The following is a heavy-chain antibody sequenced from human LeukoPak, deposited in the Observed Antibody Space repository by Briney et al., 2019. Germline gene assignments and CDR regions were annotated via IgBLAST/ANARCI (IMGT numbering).Heavy chain of an antibody. CDR1: GFTFSSYS. V-gene: IGHV3-48*01. CDR3: ARVRSGYYLDY. D-gene: IGHD3-3*01. J-gene: IGHJ4*02. CDR2: ISSSSSTI. Sequence: GGSLRLSCAASGFTFSSYSMNWVRQAPGKGLEWVSYISSSSSTIYYADSVKGRFTISRDNAKNSLYLQMNSLRAEDTAVYYCARVRSGYYLDYWGQGTLVTVSS.